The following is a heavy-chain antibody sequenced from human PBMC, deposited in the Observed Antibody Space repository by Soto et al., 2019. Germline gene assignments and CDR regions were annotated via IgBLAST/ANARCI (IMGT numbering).Heavy chain of an antibody. J-gene: IGHJ4*02. Sequence: PGPSLKISCKGSGYSFTNYWIGWVRQMPGKGLEWMGIIYPGDSDTRYSPSFQGQVTISADKSISTAYLQWSSLKASDTAMYYCARQEDYYDSSGYGWGQGTLVTVSS. CDR1: GYSFTNYW. CDR2: IYPGDSDT. D-gene: IGHD3-22*01. CDR3: ARQEDYYDSSGYG. V-gene: IGHV5-51*01.